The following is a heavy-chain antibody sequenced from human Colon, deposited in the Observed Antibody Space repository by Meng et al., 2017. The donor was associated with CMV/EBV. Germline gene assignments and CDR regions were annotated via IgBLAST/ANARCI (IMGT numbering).Heavy chain of an antibody. J-gene: IGHJ5*02. CDR1: GLTFGSSA. D-gene: IGHD2-8*02. CDR2: IIPFLGVP. CDR3: AREGGRECTGNVCYIGAIWFDP. V-gene: IGHV1-69*10. Sequence: SVKVSCKTSGLTFGSSALSWVRQAPGQGLEWMGGIIPFLGVPKYAERFQGRATFTADTSTGTVYMELTSLRSDDTAMYYCAREGGRECTGNVCYIGAIWFDPWGQGTQVTVSS.